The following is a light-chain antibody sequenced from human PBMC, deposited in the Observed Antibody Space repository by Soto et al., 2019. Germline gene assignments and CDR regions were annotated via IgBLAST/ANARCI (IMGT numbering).Light chain of an antibody. V-gene: IGKV3-11*01. J-gene: IGKJ3*01. CDR3: QKRTNWLT. CDR2: DAS. Sequence: EIVLTQSPATLSLSPGERATLSCRASQNVSTYLAWYQQKPGQAPRLLIYDASNRATGIPARFSGGGSGTDFPLTISRLEPEDFAVYYCQKRTNWLTFGPGTKVDIK. CDR1: QNVSTY.